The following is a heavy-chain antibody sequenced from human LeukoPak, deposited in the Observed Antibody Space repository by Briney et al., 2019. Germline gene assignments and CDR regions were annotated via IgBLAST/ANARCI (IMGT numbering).Heavy chain of an antibody. CDR3: TRGGYCSSTSCYDLDY. D-gene: IGHD2-2*01. V-gene: IGHV3-49*04. CDR1: GFTFGDYA. CDR2: IRSKAYGGTT. Sequence: GGSLRLSCTASGFTFGDYAMSWVRQAPGKGLEWVGFIRSKAYGGTTEYAASVKGRFTISRDDSKSVAYLQMNSLKTEDTAVYYCTRGGYCSSTSCYDLDYWGQGTLVTVSS. J-gene: IGHJ4*02.